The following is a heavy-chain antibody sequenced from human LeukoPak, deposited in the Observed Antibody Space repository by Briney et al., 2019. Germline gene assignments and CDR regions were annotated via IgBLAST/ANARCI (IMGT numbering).Heavy chain of an antibody. CDR2: IYYSGST. D-gene: IGHD4-23*01. CDR3: ARQVYGGNSPGAFDI. Sequence: SETLSLTCTVSGGSISSYYWSWIRQPPGKGLEWIGYIYYSGSTNYNPSLKSRVTISVDTSKNQFSLKLSSVTAADTAVYYCARQVYGGNSPGAFDIWGQGTMVTVSS. CDR1: GGSISSYY. V-gene: IGHV4-59*01. J-gene: IGHJ3*02.